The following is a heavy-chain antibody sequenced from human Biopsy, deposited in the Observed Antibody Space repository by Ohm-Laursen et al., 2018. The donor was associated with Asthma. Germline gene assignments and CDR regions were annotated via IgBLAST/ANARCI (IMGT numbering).Heavy chain of an antibody. CDR1: GGSIGIYY. D-gene: IGHD3-22*01. Sequence: PPGTLSLTCIVSGGSIGIYYWGWIRQPPGKGLEYIGYTHYSGTTNTDPSLTGRVTMSVDTSKNQFSLKVTSVTAADTAVYFCARVRGAFYESSVKNAFDVWGQGTMVTVSS. CDR2: THYSGTT. V-gene: IGHV4-59*01. J-gene: IGHJ3*01. CDR3: ARVRGAFYESSVKNAFDV.